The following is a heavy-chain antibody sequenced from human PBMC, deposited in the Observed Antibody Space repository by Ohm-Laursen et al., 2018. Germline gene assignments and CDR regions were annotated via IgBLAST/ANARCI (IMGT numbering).Heavy chain of an antibody. Sequence: GSLRLSCAAPGFTFSTYSMNWVRQAPGKGLEWVSSISDSGGDTYYADSVKGRFTISRDNSKNTLYLQMNSLRADDTAVYYCANHRSATWVHKRFDYWGQGTLVTVSS. CDR3: ANHRSATWVHKRFDY. CDR2: ISDSGGDT. CDR1: GFTFSTYS. V-gene: IGHV3-23*01. J-gene: IGHJ4*02. D-gene: IGHD5-24*01.